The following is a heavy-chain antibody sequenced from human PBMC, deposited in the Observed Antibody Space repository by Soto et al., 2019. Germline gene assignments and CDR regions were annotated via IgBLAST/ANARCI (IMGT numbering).Heavy chain of an antibody. Sequence: GGSLRLSCADYGFIFNNYAMNWVRQAPGEGLKWVVGISASGVSTYYADSVKGRFTLSRDNAKNTLYLQMNSLRAEDTAVYYCARGGTMVRGPPPAPNYYYYMDVWGKGTTVTVSS. CDR3: ARGGTMVRGPPPAPNYYYYMDV. CDR1: GFIFNNYA. J-gene: IGHJ6*03. V-gene: IGHV3-23*01. D-gene: IGHD3-10*01. CDR2: ISASGVST.